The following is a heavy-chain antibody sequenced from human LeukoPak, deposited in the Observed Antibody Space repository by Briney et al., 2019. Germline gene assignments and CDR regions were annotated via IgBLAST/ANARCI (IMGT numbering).Heavy chain of an antibody. V-gene: IGHV3-74*01. CDR3: GRGHYYAMDV. J-gene: IGHJ6*02. Sequence: GGSLRLSCAASGFTFRGYWMHWGRQSPGKGPVWVSRINRAGTNTTYADSVTGGFTISSENAEDSLYLQMNRLRAEDTAVYYWGRGHYYAMDVWGQGTTVTVSS. CDR1: GFTFRGYW. CDR2: INRAGTNT.